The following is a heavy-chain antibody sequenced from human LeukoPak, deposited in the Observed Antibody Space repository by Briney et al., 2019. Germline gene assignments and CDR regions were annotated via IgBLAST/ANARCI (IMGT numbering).Heavy chain of an antibody. D-gene: IGHD2-15*01. CDR1: GGSISSYY. J-gene: IGHJ6*02. CDR3: AREGYCSGGSCSGRMDV. V-gene: IGHV4-59*01. Sequence: PSETLSLTCTVSGGSISSYYWSWIRQPPAKGLEWIGYIYYSGSTNYNPSLKSRVTISVDTSKNQFSLKLSSVTAADTAVYYCAREGYCSGGSCSGRMDVWGQGTTVTVSS. CDR2: IYYSGST.